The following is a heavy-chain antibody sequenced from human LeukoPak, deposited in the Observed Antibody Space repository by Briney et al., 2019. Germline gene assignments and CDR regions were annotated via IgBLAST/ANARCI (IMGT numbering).Heavy chain of an antibody. CDR3: TKDSNYLRSGSFFIPFDF. D-gene: IGHD2-15*01. V-gene: IGHV3-23*01. Sequence: GGSLRLSCAASGFTFSRTAMTWVRQAPRKGLEWVATIGGSGVGTYYADSVKGRFNISRDNSKNTLYLQMNSLRTEDTAMYYCTKDSNYLRSGSFFIPFDFWGQGTLVTVSS. J-gene: IGHJ4*02. CDR1: GFTFSRTA. CDR2: IGGSGVGT.